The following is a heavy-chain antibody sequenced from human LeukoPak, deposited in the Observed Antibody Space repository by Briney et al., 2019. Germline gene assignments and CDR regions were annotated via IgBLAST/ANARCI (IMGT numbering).Heavy chain of an antibody. CDR2: IREDGSEK. CDR1: GFTFSSYW. Sequence: GGSLRLSCAASGFTFSSYWMSWVRQGPGKGLEWVANIREDGSEKYYVDSVKGRFTISRDNALNSLYLQMNSLRAEDTAIYYCARSIPYGTTWYGRSDYWGQGTLVTVSS. J-gene: IGHJ4*02. V-gene: IGHV3-7*03. D-gene: IGHD6-13*01. CDR3: ARSIPYGTTWYGRSDY.